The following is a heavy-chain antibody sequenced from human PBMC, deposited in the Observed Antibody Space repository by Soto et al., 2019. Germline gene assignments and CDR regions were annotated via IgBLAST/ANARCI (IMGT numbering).Heavy chain of an antibody. CDR3: AHIPNYYQYDWFDP. CDR1: GFSLTTRGVG. J-gene: IGHJ5*02. Sequence: QITLKESGPTLVKPTQTLTLTCTFSGFSLTTRGVGVGWIRQPPGKALECLALIYWDDDKRYSPSLQSRLSNNKDTSKNQVVLTMTNVDPVDTATYYCAHIPNYYQYDWFDPWGQGTLVSVSS. CDR2: IYWDDDK. D-gene: IGHD3-16*01. V-gene: IGHV2-5*02.